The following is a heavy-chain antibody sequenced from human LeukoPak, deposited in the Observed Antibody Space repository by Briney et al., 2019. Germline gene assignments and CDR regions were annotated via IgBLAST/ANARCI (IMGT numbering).Heavy chain of an antibody. CDR3: ARDGPKQQLVYYYYYMDV. Sequence: GSLRLSCVASRFKFRNYWMSWIRQPPGKGLEWIGEINHSGSTNYNPSLKSRVTISVDTSKNQFSLKLSSVTAADTAVYYCARDGPKQQLVYYYYYMDVWGKGTTVTVSS. D-gene: IGHD6-13*01. CDR2: INHSGST. V-gene: IGHV4-34*01. J-gene: IGHJ6*03. CDR1: RFKFRNYW.